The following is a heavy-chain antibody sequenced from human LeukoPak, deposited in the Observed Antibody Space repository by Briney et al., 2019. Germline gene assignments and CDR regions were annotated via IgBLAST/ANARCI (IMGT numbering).Heavy chain of an antibody. CDR2: ISSGSSTI. CDR3: ARDALFYKGGFDD. V-gene: IGHV3-48*03. D-gene: IGHD2-8*01. Sequence: GGSLRLSCTASGFTFSSYEMNWVRQAPGRGLEWVSYISSGSSTIYYADSVKGRFTISRDNAKNSLYLQMNSLRAEDTAVYYCARDALFYKGGFDDWGQGTLVTVSS. J-gene: IGHJ4*02. CDR1: GFTFSSYE.